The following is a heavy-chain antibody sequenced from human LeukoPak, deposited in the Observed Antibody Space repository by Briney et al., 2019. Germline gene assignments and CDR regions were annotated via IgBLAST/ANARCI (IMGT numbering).Heavy chain of an antibody. Sequence: ASVKVSCKASGYTFTSYDINWVRQATGQGLEWMGWMNPNSGNTGYAQKFQGRVTMTRNTSISTAYMELSSLRSEDTAVYYCATTEGDYDFWNFDYWGQGTLVTVSS. J-gene: IGHJ4*02. D-gene: IGHD3-3*01. CDR1: GYTFTSYD. V-gene: IGHV1-8*01. CDR2: MNPNSGNT. CDR3: ATTEGDYDFWNFDY.